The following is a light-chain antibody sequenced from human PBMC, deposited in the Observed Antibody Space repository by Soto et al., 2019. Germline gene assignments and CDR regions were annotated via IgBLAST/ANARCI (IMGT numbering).Light chain of an antibody. Sequence: QSVLTQPASVSGSPGQSITISCTGTSADVGGYNFVSWYQHHPGKAPKLIIYDVSNRPSGLSNRFSGSKSGNTASLTISGLQAEDEADYYCSSYTSSRTHVVFGGGTKLTVL. V-gene: IGLV2-14*03. J-gene: IGLJ2*01. CDR3: SSYTSSRTHVV. CDR2: DVS. CDR1: SADVGGYNF.